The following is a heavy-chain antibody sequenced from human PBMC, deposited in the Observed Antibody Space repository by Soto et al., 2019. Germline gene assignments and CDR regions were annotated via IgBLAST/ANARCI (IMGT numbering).Heavy chain of an antibody. CDR3: AREDFGVVIYYYYMDV. D-gene: IGHD3-3*01. V-gene: IGHV3-48*01. CDR2: ISSSSGAM. CDR1: GFTFSSYN. Sequence: EVQLVESGGGLVQPGGSLRLSCAASGFTFSSYNMNWVRQAPGKGLERISYISSSSGAMIYADSVKGRFTISRDNAKGSLYLQMNSLRAEDTAVYYCAREDFGVVIYYYYMDVWGKGTTVTVSS. J-gene: IGHJ6*03.